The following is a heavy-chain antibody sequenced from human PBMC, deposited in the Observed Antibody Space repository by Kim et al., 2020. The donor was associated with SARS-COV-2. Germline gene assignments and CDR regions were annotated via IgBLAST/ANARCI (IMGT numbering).Heavy chain of an antibody. J-gene: IGHJ6*02. D-gene: IGHD6-13*01. V-gene: IGHV4-59*13. CDR3: ARGGSWRYYGMDV. CDR1: GGSISSYY. CDR2: IYYSGST. Sequence: SETLSLTCTVSGGSISSYYWSWIRQPPGKGLEWIGYIYYSGSTNYNPSLKSRVTISVDTSKNQFSLKLSSVTAADTAVYYCARGGSWRYYGMDVWGQGTT.